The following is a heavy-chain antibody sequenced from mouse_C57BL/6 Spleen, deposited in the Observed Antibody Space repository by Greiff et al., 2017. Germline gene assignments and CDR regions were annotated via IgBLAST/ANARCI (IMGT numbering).Heavy chain of an antibody. V-gene: IGHV1-59*01. D-gene: IGHD2-10*01. CDR3: ARSAYCYYLDY. Sequence: QVQLQQSGAELVRPGTSVKLSCKASGYTFTSYWMHWVKQRPGQGLEWIGVIDPSDGCTNYNQKFKGKATLTVATSSSTAYMQLSNLTSEDAAVYYSARSAYCYYLDYWGQGTTLTVSS. J-gene: IGHJ2*01. CDR2: IDPSDGCT. CDR1: GYTFTSYW.